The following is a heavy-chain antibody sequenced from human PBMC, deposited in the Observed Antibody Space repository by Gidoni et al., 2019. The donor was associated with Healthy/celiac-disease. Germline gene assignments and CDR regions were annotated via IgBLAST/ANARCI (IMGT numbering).Heavy chain of an antibody. V-gene: IGHV5-10-1*03. J-gene: IGHJ4*02. Sequence: EVQLVQSGAEVKKPGESLRISCKGSGYSFTSYWISWVRQMPGKGLEWMGRIDPSDSYTNYSPSFQGHVTISADKSISTAYLQWSSLKASDTAMYYCARIGGYCSGGSCYMTPELDYWGQGTLVTVSS. D-gene: IGHD2-15*01. CDR2: IDPSDSYT. CDR1: GYSFTSYW. CDR3: ARIGGYCSGGSCYMTPELDY.